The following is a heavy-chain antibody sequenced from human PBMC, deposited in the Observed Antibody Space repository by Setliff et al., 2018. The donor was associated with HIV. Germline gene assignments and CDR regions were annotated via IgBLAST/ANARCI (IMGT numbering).Heavy chain of an antibody. V-gene: IGHV3-7*03. Sequence: GGSLRLSCAASGFSFSSYWMSWVRQAPGKGLEWVANIKQDGSEKYYVDSVRGRFTISRDNAKNSLYLQMNSLRAEDTAVYYCARAKECSVPGGCWHEAFDVWGHGTTVTVSS. D-gene: IGHD2-8*02. J-gene: IGHJ3*01. CDR1: GFSFSSYW. CDR2: IKQDGSEK. CDR3: ARAKECSVPGGCWHEAFDV.